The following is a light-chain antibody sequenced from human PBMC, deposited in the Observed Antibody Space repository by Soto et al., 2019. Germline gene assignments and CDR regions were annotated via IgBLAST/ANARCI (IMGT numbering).Light chain of an antibody. J-gene: IGLJ1*01. Sequence: QSALTEPASVSGTRGQSITICCTGSRSDIGAYNFDSWYQQHPGKAPKLMIYEGSNRPTGISNRFTGSKTGNTASVKNCEVQADVVAHYYCSAYTSTSTLIFGPGTKVTVL. CDR3: SAYTSTSTLI. V-gene: IGLV2-14*01. CDR2: EGS. CDR1: RSDIGAYNF.